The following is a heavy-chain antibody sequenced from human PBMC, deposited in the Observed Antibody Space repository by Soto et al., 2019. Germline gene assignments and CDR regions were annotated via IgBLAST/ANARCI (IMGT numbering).Heavy chain of an antibody. J-gene: IGHJ4*02. CDR1: RGTFTNYA. Sequence: SVKVSCKALRGTFTNYAFSWVRQAPGQGLEWMGGIMPFFGSGNYAQRFQGRINITADESTSSVYLELTSLRSEDTAVYYCARDRAGYYSHFVYWGQGTLVTVSS. CDR3: ARDRAGYYSHFVY. CDR2: IMPFFGSG. V-gene: IGHV1-69*13. D-gene: IGHD3-22*01.